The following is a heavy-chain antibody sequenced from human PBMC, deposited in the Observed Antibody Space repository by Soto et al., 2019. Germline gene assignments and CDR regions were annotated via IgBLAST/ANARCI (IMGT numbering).Heavy chain of an antibody. V-gene: IGHV3-74*01. CDR1: GFTFSSYR. CDR3: ARGFQQWLASDY. D-gene: IGHD6-19*01. Sequence: GGSLRLSCAASGFTFSSYRMHWVRQAPGKGLVWVSRINGDGGGTFYADSVKGRFTISRDNAKNTLYLQMNSLRAEDTAVYYCARGFQQWLASDYWGQGTLVTVSS. J-gene: IGHJ4*02. CDR2: INGDGGGT.